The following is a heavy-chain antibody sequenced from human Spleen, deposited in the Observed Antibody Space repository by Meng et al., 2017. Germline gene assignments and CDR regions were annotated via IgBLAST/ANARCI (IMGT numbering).Heavy chain of an antibody. V-gene: IGHV1-18*01. Sequence: QVQFVQSGVEVKSPGASVKVSCKASGYTFTSYGISWVRQAPGQGLEWMGWISGYNGNTNYAQRLQGRVTMTTDTYTRTAYMELRSLRSDDTVVYYCARATTPDYWGQGTLVTVSS. D-gene: IGHD1-1*01. CDR1: GYTFTSYG. CDR3: ARATTPDY. J-gene: IGHJ4*02. CDR2: ISGYNGNT.